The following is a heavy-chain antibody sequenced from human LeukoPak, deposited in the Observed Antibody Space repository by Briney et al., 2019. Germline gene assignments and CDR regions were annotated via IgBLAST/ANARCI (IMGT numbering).Heavy chain of an antibody. CDR1: GFTFSNYG. CDR2: ISYDGTNV. J-gene: IGHJ6*01. Sequence: SLSRSCAASGFTFSNYGMHWVRQAPGKGLEWVAVISYDGTNVYYADSLKGRIAVSRDNSKNTLYLQMSSLRADDTAIYYCAKDRQLARSHFYYYGLDVWGQGTADPVSS. D-gene: IGHD6-13*01. CDR3: AKDRQLARSHFYYYGLDV. V-gene: IGHV3-30*18.